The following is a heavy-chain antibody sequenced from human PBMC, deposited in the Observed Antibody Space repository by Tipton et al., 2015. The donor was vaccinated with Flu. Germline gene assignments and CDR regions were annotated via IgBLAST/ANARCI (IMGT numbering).Heavy chain of an antibody. J-gene: IGHJ4*02. CDR1: GFTFNDYY. CDR3: ARDFSGPTVDYNFDS. V-gene: IGHV3-11*01. CDR2: ISHTTTTM. Sequence: SLRLSCAASGFTFNDYYMAWIRQAPGKGLEWVSYISHTTTTMFYSDSVRGRFTISRDNAKNSLFLQMTDLRVEDTAVYYCARDFSGPTVDYNFDSWGPGTLVTVSS. D-gene: IGHD4-23*01.